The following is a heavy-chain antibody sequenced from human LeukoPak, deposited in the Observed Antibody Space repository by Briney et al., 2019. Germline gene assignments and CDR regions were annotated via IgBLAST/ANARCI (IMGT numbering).Heavy chain of an antibody. Sequence: PSETLSLTCAVYGGSFSGYYWSWIRQPPGKGLEWIGEINHSGSTNYNPSLKSRVTISVDTSKNQFSLKLSSVTAADTAVYYCAIAARPLPHDAFDIWDQGTMVTVSS. V-gene: IGHV4-34*01. CDR2: INHSGST. D-gene: IGHD6-6*01. CDR1: GGSFSGYY. CDR3: AIAARPLPHDAFDI. J-gene: IGHJ3*02.